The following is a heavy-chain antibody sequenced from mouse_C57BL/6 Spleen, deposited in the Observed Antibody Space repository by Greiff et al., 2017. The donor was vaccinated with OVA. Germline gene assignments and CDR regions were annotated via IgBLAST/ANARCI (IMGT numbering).Heavy chain of an antibody. Sequence: VQLQQPGAELVRPGSSVKLSCKASGYTFTSYWMDWVKQRPGQGLEWIGNIYPSDSETHYNQKFKDKATLTVDKSSSTAYMQLSSLTSEDSAVYYCARDLYAMDYWGQGTSVTVSS. V-gene: IGHV1-61*01. CDR1: GYTFTSYW. J-gene: IGHJ4*01. CDR2: IYPSDSET. CDR3: ARDLYAMDY.